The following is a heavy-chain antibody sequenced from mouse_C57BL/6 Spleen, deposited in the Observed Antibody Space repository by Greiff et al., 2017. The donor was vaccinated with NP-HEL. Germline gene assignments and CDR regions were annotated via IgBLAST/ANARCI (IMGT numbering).Heavy chain of an antibody. Sequence: VQLQQSVAELVRPGASVKLSCTASGFNIKNTYMHWVKQRPEQGLEWIGRIDPANGNTKYVPKFQGKATITADTSSNTAYLQLSSLTSEDTAIYYCARTYYYGSSYVRAMDYWGQGTSVTVSS. V-gene: IGHV14-3*01. J-gene: IGHJ4*01. CDR3: ARTYYYGSSYVRAMDY. CDR2: IDPANGNT. CDR1: GFNIKNTY. D-gene: IGHD1-1*01.